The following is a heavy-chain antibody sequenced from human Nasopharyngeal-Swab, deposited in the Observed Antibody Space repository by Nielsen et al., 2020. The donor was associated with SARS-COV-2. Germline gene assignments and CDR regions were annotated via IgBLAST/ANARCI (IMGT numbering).Heavy chain of an antibody. Sequence: GESLKISCAASTFNINTNYMSWVRQAPGKGLEWVSAISNSGGTTFYADSVKGRFTISRDTSKNTLYMQMNSLRVEDTAVYYCAKIRGVGSTEDHFDNWGQGTLVTVSS. D-gene: IGHD3-10*01. CDR2: ISNSGGTT. CDR1: TFNINTNY. V-gene: IGHV3-23*01. CDR3: AKIRGVGSTEDHFDN. J-gene: IGHJ4*02.